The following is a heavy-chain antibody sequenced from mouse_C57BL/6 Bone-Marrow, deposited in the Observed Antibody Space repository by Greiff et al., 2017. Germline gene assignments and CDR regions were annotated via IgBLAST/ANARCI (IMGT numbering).Heavy chain of an antibody. V-gene: IGHV5-17*01. D-gene: IGHD2-3*01. Sequence: EVMLVESGGGLVKPGGSLKLSCAASGFTFSAYAMHWVSQAPEKGLEWVAYFTSGSSTIYYADTVKGRFTISRDNSKNTLFMQMTRLRSEDTAMYYCARDGYYASWFAYWGQGTLVTVSA. CDR3: ARDGYYASWFAY. J-gene: IGHJ3*01. CDR1: GFTFSAYA. CDR2: FTSGSSTI.